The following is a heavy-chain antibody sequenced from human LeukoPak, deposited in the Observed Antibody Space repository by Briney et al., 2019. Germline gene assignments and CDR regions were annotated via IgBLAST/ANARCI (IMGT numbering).Heavy chain of an antibody. J-gene: IGHJ6*02. Sequence: GASVKVSCKASGYTFTSYDINWVRQATGQGLEWMGWMNPNSGNTGYAQKFQGRVTMTRNTSISTAYMELSSLRSEDTAVYYCARNTTAPPRWFGELFDYYYYYGMDVWGQGTTVTVSS. V-gene: IGHV1-8*01. CDR1: GYTFTSYD. CDR3: ARNTTAPPRWFGELFDYYYYYGMDV. D-gene: IGHD3-10*01. CDR2: MNPNSGNT.